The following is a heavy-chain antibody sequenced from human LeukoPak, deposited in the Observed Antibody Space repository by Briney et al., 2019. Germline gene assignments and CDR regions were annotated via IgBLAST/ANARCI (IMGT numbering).Heavy chain of an antibody. J-gene: IGHJ4*02. D-gene: IGHD5-24*01. V-gene: IGHV1-69*05. Sequence: GASVKVSCKASGGTFSSYAISWVRQAPGQGLGWMGGIIPIFGTANYAQKFQGRVTITTDESTSTAYMELSSLSSEDTAVYYCARSPVRWLPFDYWGQGTLVTVSS. CDR1: GGTFSSYA. CDR2: IIPIFGTA. CDR3: ARSPVRWLPFDY.